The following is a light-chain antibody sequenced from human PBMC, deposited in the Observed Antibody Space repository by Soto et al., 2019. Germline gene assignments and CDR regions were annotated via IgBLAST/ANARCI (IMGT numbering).Light chain of an antibody. V-gene: IGLV2-11*01. J-gene: IGLJ2*01. CDR2: DVT. Sequence: QSALSRSVSGSPGQSVTLSCTGATTDIDSSEYVSWYQQHPGEAPRLLIYDVTKRPAGVPSRFSGSKSGKTASLTISGLRTEDEGVYFCCSFAGPSSIFDGGTKLIVL. CDR1: TTDIDSSEY. CDR3: CSFAGPSSI.